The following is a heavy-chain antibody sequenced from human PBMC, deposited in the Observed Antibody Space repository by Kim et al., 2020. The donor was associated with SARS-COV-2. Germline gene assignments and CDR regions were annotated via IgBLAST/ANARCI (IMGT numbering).Heavy chain of an antibody. Sequence: GGSLRLSCAASGFTFSSYAMHWVRQAPGKGLEWVAVISYDGSNKYYADSVKGRFTISRDNSKNTLYLQMNSLRAEDTAVYYCARGYSLDYWGQGTLVTVSS. CDR1: GFTFSSYA. CDR2: ISYDGSNK. J-gene: IGHJ4*02. CDR3: ARGYSLDY. V-gene: IGHV3-30*04. D-gene: IGHD1-1*01.